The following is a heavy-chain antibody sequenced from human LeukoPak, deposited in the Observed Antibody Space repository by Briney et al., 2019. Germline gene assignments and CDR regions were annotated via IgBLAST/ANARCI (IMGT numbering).Heavy chain of an antibody. CDR2: IYSGDST. J-gene: IGHJ6*03. Sequence: GGSLRLSCAASGFTVSSNYMSWVRQAPGKGLEWVSVIYSGDSTYYADSVKGRFTISRDNSKNTLYLQMNSLRAEDTAVYYCASRSSYYYYYYMDVWGKGTTVTVSS. CDR3: ASRSSYYYYYYMDV. CDR1: GFTVSSNY. V-gene: IGHV3-53*01. D-gene: IGHD6-13*01.